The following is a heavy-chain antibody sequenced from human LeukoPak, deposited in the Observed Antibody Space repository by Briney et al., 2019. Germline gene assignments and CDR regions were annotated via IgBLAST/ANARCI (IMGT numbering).Heavy chain of an antibody. CDR2: IYTSGST. CDR3: TRFPPYSGSYREIGDGFDI. Sequence: SETLSLTCTVSGGSFSIYYWSWIRQPAGKGLEYIGRIYTSGSTNYNPSLKSRVTMSVDTSNNQFSLKLSSVTAADTAVYHCTRFPPYSGSYREIGDGFDIWGQGTMVTVSS. J-gene: IGHJ3*02. D-gene: IGHD1-26*01. CDR1: GGSFSIYY. V-gene: IGHV4-4*07.